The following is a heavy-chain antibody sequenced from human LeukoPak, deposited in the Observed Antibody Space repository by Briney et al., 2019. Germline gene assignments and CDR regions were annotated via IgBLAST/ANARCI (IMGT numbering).Heavy chain of an antibody. D-gene: IGHD1-26*01. J-gene: IGHJ4*02. V-gene: IGHV5-51*01. CDR1: GYSFTSYW. CDR2: IYPGHSDT. Sequence: GESLKISCKGSGYSFTSYWIGWVLQMPGNGLEWIGSIYPGHSDTRYSPSVQGQVTISADKSIRTAYLQWSSLKASDTAMYYCARQSPQYSGSYWSFDYWGQGTLVTVSS. CDR3: ARQSPQYSGSYWSFDY.